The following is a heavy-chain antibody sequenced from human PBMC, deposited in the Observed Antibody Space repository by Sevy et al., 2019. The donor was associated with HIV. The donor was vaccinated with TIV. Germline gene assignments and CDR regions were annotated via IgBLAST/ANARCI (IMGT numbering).Heavy chain of an antibody. Sequence: GGSLRLSCAASGFTFSSYAMHWVRQAPGKGLEWVAVISYYGSNKYYADSVKGRFTISRDNAKNALYLQMNSLRAEDTAVYYWARGGGGGDYGTCFDYWGQGTLVTVSS. D-gene: IGHD2-21*02. CDR3: ARGGGGGDYGTCFDY. V-gene: IGHV3-30-3*01. CDR2: ISYYGSNK. J-gene: IGHJ4*02. CDR1: GFTFSSYA.